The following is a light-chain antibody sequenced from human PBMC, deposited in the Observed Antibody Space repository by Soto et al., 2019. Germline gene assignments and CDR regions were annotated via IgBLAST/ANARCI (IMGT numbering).Light chain of an antibody. Sequence: EIVLTQSPGTLSLFPGERATFSCRTSQSISATYLAWYQQKPGQAPRLLIYATSSRATGIPDRFNGSGSRTVFTLTISRLEPDDSAVYYCQQYASLHLTFGQAAKLEI. CDR1: QSISATY. CDR2: ATS. J-gene: IGKJ1*01. CDR3: QQYASLHLT. V-gene: IGKV3-20*01.